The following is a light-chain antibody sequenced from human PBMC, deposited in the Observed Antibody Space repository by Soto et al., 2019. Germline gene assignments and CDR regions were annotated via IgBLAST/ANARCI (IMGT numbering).Light chain of an antibody. Sequence: PGPRSRSPGQAIPTSCTWNPSDLCGYNYVSWYQHHPGKAPKLMIYDVSNRPSGVSNRFSGSKSGNAASLTISGLQPEDEADYYCSSYTTSNTRQIVFGTGTKVTVL. V-gene: IGLV2-14*03. J-gene: IGLJ1*01. CDR1: PSDLCGYNY. CDR2: DVS. CDR3: SSYTTSNTRQIV.